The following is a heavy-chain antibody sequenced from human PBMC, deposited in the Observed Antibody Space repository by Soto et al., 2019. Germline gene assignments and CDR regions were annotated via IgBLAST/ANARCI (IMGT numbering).Heavy chain of an antibody. D-gene: IGHD6-6*01. V-gene: IGHV4-30-2*01. CDR1: GGSISSGGYY. CDR3: ARGIAASYVDY. J-gene: IGHJ4*02. Sequence: QMQLQESGSGLVKPSQTLSLTCAVSGGSISSGGYYWSWIRQPPGKGLEWIGYIYHSGSTYYHTSLKSRVTISVDRSKNQFSLKLISVTAADTAVYYCARGIAASYVDYWGQGTLVTVSS. CDR2: IYHSGST.